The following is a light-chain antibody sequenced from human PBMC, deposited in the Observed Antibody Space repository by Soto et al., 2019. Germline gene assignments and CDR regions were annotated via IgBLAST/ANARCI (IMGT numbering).Light chain of an antibody. CDR3: QQYDTSPET. J-gene: IGKJ1*01. CDR1: QSLSSSL. CDR2: GAS. V-gene: IGKV3-20*01. Sequence: EIVLTQSPDTLSLSPGERATLSCRASQSLSSSLLAWYQQKPGQAPRLLIYGASSRATGIPDRFSGSGSGTDFTLTISRLESGDVAVYFCQQYDTSPETFGQGTKVDIK.